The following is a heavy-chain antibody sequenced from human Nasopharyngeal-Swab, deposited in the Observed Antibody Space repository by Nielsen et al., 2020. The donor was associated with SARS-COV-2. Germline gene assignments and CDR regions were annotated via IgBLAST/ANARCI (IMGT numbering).Heavy chain of an antibody. J-gene: IGHJ4*02. CDR2: IYWDDDK. V-gene: IGHV2-5*02. CDR3: ARQGDYDILTGYGY. Sequence: SGPTLVKPTQTLTLTCTFSGFSLSTSGVGVGWIRQPPGKALEWLALIYWDDDKRYSPSLKSRLTITKDTSKNQVVLTMTNMDPVDTATYYCARQGDYDILTGYGYWSQGTLVTVSS. CDR1: GFSLSTSGVG. D-gene: IGHD3-9*01.